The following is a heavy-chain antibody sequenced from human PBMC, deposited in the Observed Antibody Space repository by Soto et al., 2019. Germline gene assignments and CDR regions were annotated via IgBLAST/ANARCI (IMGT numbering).Heavy chain of an antibody. CDR2: IYYSGST. J-gene: IGHJ6*02. CDR1: GGSISSYY. D-gene: IGHD3-10*01. Sequence: SETLSLTCTVSGGSISSYYWNWIRQPPGKGLEWIGYIYYSGSTNYNPSLKSRVTISVDTSKNQFSLKLSSVTAADTAVYYCARDRYYYGSGNYGMDVWGQGTTVT. V-gene: IGHV4-59*01. CDR3: ARDRYYYGSGNYGMDV.